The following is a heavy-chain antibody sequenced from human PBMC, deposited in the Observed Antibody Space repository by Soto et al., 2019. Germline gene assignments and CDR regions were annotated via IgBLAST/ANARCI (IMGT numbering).Heavy chain of an antibody. Sequence: QVQLQQWGAGLLKPSETLSVTCAVYGGSFSGYYWSWIRQSPGKGLEWIGEIGHSGGTVYNPSLESRVTISGDSSNNQVSRKLNSVTAADTAVYYCARHGGYYFDYWGQGAHVTVSS. J-gene: IGHJ4*02. D-gene: IGHD3-16*01. CDR2: IGHSGGT. CDR1: GGSFSGYY. V-gene: IGHV4-34*02. CDR3: ARHGGYYFDY.